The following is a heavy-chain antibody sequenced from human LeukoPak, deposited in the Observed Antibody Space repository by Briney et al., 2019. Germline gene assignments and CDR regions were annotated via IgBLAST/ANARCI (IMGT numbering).Heavy chain of an antibody. CDR2: ISSSGSTI. V-gene: IGHV3-11*01. Sequence: GGSLRLSCAASGFTFSDYYMSWLRQAPGKGLEWVSYISSSGSTIYYADSVKGRFTISRDNAKNSLYLQMNSLRAEDTAVYYCARDSTSNYPDYWGQGTLVTVSS. CDR1: GFTFSDYY. CDR3: ARDSTSNYPDY. J-gene: IGHJ4*02. D-gene: IGHD2-2*01.